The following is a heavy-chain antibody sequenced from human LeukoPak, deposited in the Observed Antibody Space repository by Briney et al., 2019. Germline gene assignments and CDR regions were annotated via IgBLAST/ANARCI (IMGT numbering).Heavy chain of an antibody. Sequence: PGGSLRLSCAASGFTFSSYSMNWVRQAPGKGLEWVAFISSSSAYISYADSVKGRFTISRDNAKNSLYLQMNSLRAEDTAVYYCARVPGTWGQGTLVTVSS. CDR1: GFTFSSYS. V-gene: IGHV3-21*01. CDR3: ARVPGT. D-gene: IGHD3-10*01. CDR2: ISSSSAYI. J-gene: IGHJ4*02.